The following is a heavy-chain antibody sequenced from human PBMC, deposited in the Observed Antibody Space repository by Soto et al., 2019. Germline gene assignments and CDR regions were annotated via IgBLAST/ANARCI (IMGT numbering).Heavy chain of an antibody. CDR3: ARDASGDHLGTYY. Sequence: QVQLVQSGAEVKKPGSSVKVSCKASGGTFSSYTISWVRQAPGQGLEWMGRIIPILGLAHYAQKFQGRVTITAHKSASTAYMEVSSLSSEATAVYYCARDASGDHLGTYYWGHGTLVIVCS. CDR1: GGTFSSYT. D-gene: IGHD5-12*01. V-gene: IGHV1-69*08. CDR2: IIPILGLA. J-gene: IGHJ4*01.